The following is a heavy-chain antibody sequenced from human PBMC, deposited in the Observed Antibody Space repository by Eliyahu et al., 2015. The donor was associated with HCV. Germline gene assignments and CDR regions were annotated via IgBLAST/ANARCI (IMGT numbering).Heavy chain of an antibody. J-gene: IGHJ4*02. CDR1: GXSLSTXAVG. Sequence: QITLKESGPTLVKPTQTLTLTCTFSGXSLSTXAVGVGWVRQPPGXALEWLALILWNDNKRYSPSLEARLSITKDTSKNQVVLIMTNMDPVDTATYYCARDFYHYGDYWGQGIQVTVSS. CDR3: ARDFYHYGDY. D-gene: IGHD5-12*01. CDR2: ILWNDNK. V-gene: IGHV2-5*01.